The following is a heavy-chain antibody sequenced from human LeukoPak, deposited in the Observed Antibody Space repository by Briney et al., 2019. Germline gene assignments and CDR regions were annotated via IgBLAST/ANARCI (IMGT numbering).Heavy chain of an antibody. CDR1: GFTVSTYD. CDR2: IATTGDT. Sequence: PGGSLRLSCAASGFTVSTYDMHWVRQGPGKGLEWVSGIATTGDTNYPGSVRSRFTISRENDKNSLYLQMNNLRAGDTAVYYCARARATGTGARGYFDYWGQGTLVTVSS. J-gene: IGHJ4*02. D-gene: IGHD1-1*01. V-gene: IGHV3-13*04. CDR3: ARARATGTGARGYFDY.